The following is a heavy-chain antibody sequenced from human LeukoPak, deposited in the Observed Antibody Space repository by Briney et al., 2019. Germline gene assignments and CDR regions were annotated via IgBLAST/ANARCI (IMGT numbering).Heavy chain of an antibody. CDR1: GFTFSSYA. Sequence: PGGSLRLSCAASGFTFSSYAMSWVRQAPGKGLEWVSAISGSGGSTYYVDSVKGRFTVSRDNSKNTLYLQMNSLRAEDTAIYYCAKDGRFSMVRGEYSWGQGTLVTVSS. V-gene: IGHV3-23*01. J-gene: IGHJ1*01. D-gene: IGHD3-10*01. CDR2: ISGSGGST. CDR3: AKDGRFSMVRGEYS.